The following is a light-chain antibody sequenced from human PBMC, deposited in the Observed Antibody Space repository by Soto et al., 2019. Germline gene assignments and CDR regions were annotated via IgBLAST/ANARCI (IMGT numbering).Light chain of an antibody. J-gene: IGLJ7*01. V-gene: IGLV1-44*01. CDR1: SSNIGRNT. CDR3: ASWDDTLNVAV. CDR2: GNN. Sequence: QSVLTQPPSASGTPGQRVTISCSGSSSNIGRNTVNWYQQLPGTAPKLLIYGNNERPSGVPDRFSGSTSGTSGSLAISGLQSEDEADYYCASWDDTLNVAVFGGGTQLTVL.